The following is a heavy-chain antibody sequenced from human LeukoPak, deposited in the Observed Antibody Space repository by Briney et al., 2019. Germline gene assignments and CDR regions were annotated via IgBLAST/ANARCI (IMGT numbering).Heavy chain of an antibody. CDR3: ARHPFSAPFDY. V-gene: IGHV4-34*01. Sequence: SETLSLTCAVYGGSFSGYYWSWIRQPPGKGLEWIGEINHSGSTNYNPSLKSRVTISVDTSKNQFSLKLSSVTAADTAVYYCARHPFSAPFDYWGPGILVTVSS. CDR2: INHSGST. J-gene: IGHJ4*02. CDR1: GGSFSGYY. D-gene: IGHD6-19*01.